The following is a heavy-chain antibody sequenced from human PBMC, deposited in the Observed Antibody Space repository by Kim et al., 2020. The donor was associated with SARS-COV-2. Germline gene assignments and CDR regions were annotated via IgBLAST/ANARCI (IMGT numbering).Heavy chain of an antibody. Sequence: WGSLRLSCAASGFTFSTYAMNWVRQAPGKGLEWVSTISGSGANTHYADSVKGRFTISRDNSENTVYLQMNSLRVEDTAVYYCAKDMYYGSSVDYWGQGTL. CDR3: AKDMYYGSSVDY. V-gene: IGHV3-23*01. CDR1: GFTFSTYA. D-gene: IGHD3-10*01. CDR2: ISGSGANT. J-gene: IGHJ4*02.